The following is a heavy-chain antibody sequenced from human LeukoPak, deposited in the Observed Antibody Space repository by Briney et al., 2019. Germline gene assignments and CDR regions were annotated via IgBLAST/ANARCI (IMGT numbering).Heavy chain of an antibody. V-gene: IGHV3-30*03. Sequence: GGSLRLSCAASGFTFSKYWMSWVRQAPGKGLEWVAVISYDGSTKYYADSVKGRFTISRDNSKNTLYLQMNSLRVEDTAVYYCADESGLDCWGQGTLVTVSS. J-gene: IGHJ4*02. D-gene: IGHD3-10*01. CDR3: ADESGLDC. CDR2: ISYDGSTK. CDR1: GFTFSKYW.